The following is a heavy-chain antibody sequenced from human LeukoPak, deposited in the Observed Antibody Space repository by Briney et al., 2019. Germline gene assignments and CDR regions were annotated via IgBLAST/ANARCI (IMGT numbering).Heavy chain of an antibody. CDR3: ARWYSSSWYISGFDY. Sequence: GGSLRLSCAASGFTFSSYSMNWVRQAPGQGLEWVSSISSSSSYIYYADSVKGRFTISRDNAKNSLYLQMNSLRAEDTAVYYCARWYSSSWYISGFDYWGQGTLVTVSS. CDR1: GFTFSSYS. CDR2: ISSSSSYI. V-gene: IGHV3-21*01. J-gene: IGHJ4*02. D-gene: IGHD6-13*01.